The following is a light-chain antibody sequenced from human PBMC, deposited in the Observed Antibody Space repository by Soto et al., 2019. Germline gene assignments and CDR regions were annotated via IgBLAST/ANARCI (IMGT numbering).Light chain of an antibody. Sequence: EIVMTQSPATLSVSPGERATLSCRASQSVSSNLAWYQQKPGQAPSLLIYGGSTMATGIPARFSGSGSGIEFTITISSLLSEDFAVYYCQHYNNWPFPSWTFGQGTKVEIK. CDR1: QSVSSN. CDR3: QHYNNWPFPSWT. J-gene: IGKJ1*01. V-gene: IGKV3-15*01. CDR2: GGS.